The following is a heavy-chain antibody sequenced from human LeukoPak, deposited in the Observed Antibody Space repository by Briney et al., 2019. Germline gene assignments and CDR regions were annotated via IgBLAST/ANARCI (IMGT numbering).Heavy chain of an antibody. D-gene: IGHD2-2*02. CDR2: ISAYNGNT. Sequence: ASVKVSCKASGYTFTSYGISWVRQAPGQGLEWMGWISAYNGNTNYAQKLQGRGTMTTDTSTSTAYMELRSLRSDDTAVYYCARDGRYCSSTSCYTGDAFDIWGQGTMVTVSS. CDR1: GYTFTSYG. CDR3: ARDGRYCSSTSCYTGDAFDI. J-gene: IGHJ3*02. V-gene: IGHV1-18*01.